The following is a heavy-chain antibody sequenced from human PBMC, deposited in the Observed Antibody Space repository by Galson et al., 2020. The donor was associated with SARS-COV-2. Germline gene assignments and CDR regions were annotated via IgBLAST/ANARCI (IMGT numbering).Heavy chain of an antibody. CDR3: ARLLVVYAPKRGAFDI. Sequence: NSGGSLRLSCAASGFTFSSYSMNWVRQAPGKGLEWVSSISSSSSYIYYADSVKGRFTISRDNAKNSLYLQMNSLRAEDTAVYYCARLLVVYAPKRGAFDIWGQGTMVTVSS. J-gene: IGHJ3*02. CDR2: ISSSSSYI. V-gene: IGHV3-21*01. CDR1: GFTFSSYS. D-gene: IGHD2-8*02.